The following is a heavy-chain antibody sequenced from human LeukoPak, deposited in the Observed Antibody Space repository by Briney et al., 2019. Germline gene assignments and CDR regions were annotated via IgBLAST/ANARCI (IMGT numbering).Heavy chain of an antibody. J-gene: IGHJ4*02. Sequence: KPSETLSLICTVSGDSISSSSYYWGWIRQPPGGGLEWVGSISYTGSTYYNPSLKSRVTISVDTSKIQFSLKLTSVTATDTAVYYCARLWSSSQELDYWGQGTLVTVSS. V-gene: IGHV4-39*01. CDR1: GDSISSSSYY. CDR2: ISYTGST. D-gene: IGHD6-6*01. CDR3: ARLWSSSQELDY.